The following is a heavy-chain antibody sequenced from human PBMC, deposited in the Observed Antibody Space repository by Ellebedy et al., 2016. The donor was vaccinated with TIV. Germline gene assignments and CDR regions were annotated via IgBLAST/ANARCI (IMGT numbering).Heavy chain of an antibody. CDR3: AITYYYDSSGYTIDY. D-gene: IGHD3-22*01. Sequence: GESLKISCAASGSTFSGSAMRWVRQASGKGLEWVGRIRSKANSYATEYTASVNGRFTISRDDSKNTAYLQMNSLETEDTAVYYCAITYYYDSSGYTIDYWGQGTLVTVTS. CDR1: GSTFSGSA. CDR2: IRSKANSYAT. V-gene: IGHV3-73*01. J-gene: IGHJ4*02.